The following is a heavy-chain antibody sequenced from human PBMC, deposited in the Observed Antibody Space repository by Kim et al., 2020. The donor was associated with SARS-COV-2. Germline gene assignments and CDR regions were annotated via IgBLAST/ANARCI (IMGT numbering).Heavy chain of an antibody. V-gene: IGHV4-31*03. CDR3: ARDKGYYDILTGYSSIYGMDV. CDR1: GGSISSGGYY. Sequence: SETLSLTCTVSGGSISSGGYYWSWIRQHPGKGLEWIGYIYYSGSTYYNPSLKSRVTISVDTSKNQFSLKLSSVTAADTAVYYCARDKGYYDILTGYSSIYGMDVWGQGTTVTVSS. D-gene: IGHD3-9*01. J-gene: IGHJ6*02. CDR2: IYYSGST.